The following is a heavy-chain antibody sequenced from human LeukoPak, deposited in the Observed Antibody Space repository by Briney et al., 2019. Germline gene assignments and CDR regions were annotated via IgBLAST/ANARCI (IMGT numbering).Heavy chain of an antibody. V-gene: IGHV3-30*14. CDR2: ISKDGSDK. D-gene: IGHD2-15*01. Sequence: GGSLRLSCAASGFTFSDYAMHWVRQAPGKGLEWVAVISKDGSDKYYPGSVRGRFTISRDNSKNTLYLQMNSLRAEDTAVYYCARRYCSGGTCYFFDYWGQGTLVTVSS. J-gene: IGHJ4*02. CDR1: GFTFSDYA. CDR3: ARRYCSGGTCYFFDY.